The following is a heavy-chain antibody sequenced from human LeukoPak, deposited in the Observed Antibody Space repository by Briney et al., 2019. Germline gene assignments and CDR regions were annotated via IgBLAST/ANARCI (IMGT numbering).Heavy chain of an antibody. CDR2: IYYSGST. J-gene: IGHJ4*02. Sequence: SETLSLTCTVSGGSISSSSYYWGWIRQPPGKGLEWIGSIYYSGSTYYNPSLKSRVTISVDTSKNQFSLKLSSVTAADTAVYYCASLVSTSLLDYWGQGTQVTVSS. CDR1: GGSISSSSYY. D-gene: IGHD1-14*01. V-gene: IGHV4-39*07. CDR3: ASLVSTSLLDY.